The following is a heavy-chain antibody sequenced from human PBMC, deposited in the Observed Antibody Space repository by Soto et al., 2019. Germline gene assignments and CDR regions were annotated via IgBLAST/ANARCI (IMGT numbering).Heavy chain of an antibody. CDR2: TYYRSKWYN. D-gene: IGHD3-10*01. V-gene: IGHV6-1*01. CDR3: AREWVTMVRGVIYSYYGMDV. CDR1: GDSVSSNSGA. Sequence: SQTLSLTCAISGDSVSSNSGAWIWIRQSPSRGLEWLGRTYYRSKWYNDYAISVKSRITINPDTSKNLFSLQLNSVTPEDTAVYYCAREWVTMVRGVIYSYYGMDVWGQGTTVTVSS. J-gene: IGHJ6*02.